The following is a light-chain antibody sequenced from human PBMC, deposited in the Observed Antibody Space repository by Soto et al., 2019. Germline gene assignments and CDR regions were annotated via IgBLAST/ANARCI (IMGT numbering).Light chain of an antibody. CDR2: AAS. CDR1: QNSSNS. V-gene: IGKV1-39*01. Sequence: DIQMTQSPSSLSASVGDRVTITCRASQNSSNSLNWYQQKPGKAPKLLIYAASSLQSGVPSRFSGSRAGTDLTLTISWLQPEYFAIYYCQRSWTFGQGTKLE. CDR3: QRSWT. J-gene: IGKJ2*01.